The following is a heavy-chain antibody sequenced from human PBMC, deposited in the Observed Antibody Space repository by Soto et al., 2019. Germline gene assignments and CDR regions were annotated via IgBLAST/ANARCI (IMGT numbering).Heavy chain of an antibody. V-gene: IGHV3-15*07. CDR1: GFTFSNAW. Sequence: GGSLRLSCAASGFTFSNAWMKWVRQAPGKGLEWVGRIKSKTDGGTTDYAAPVKGRFTISRDDSKNTLYLQMNSLKTEDTAVYYCTTAFGSSGYYSIYYYYGMDVWGQGTTVTVSS. CDR2: IKSKTDGGTT. J-gene: IGHJ6*02. CDR3: TTAFGSSGYYSIYYYYGMDV. D-gene: IGHD3-22*01.